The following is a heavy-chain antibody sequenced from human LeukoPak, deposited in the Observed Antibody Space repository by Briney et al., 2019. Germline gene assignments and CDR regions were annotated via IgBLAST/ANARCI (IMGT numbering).Heavy chain of an antibody. V-gene: IGHV3-64*01. Sequence: GGSLRLSCAASGFTFSSYAMHWVRQAPGKGLEYVSAISSNGGSTYYANSVKGRLTISRDNSKKTLYIQMGSLRAEDMAVYYCARDGYGGNPNWFDPWGQGTLVTVSS. CDR2: ISSNGGST. D-gene: IGHD4-23*01. CDR1: GFTFSSYA. CDR3: ARDGYGGNPNWFDP. J-gene: IGHJ5*02.